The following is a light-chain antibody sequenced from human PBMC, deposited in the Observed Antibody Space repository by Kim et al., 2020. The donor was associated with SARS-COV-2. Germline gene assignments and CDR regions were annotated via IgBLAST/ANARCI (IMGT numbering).Light chain of an antibody. V-gene: IGKV1-17*01. J-gene: IGKJ5*01. CDR2: GAS. CDR3: LQHNTYPIT. Sequence: ASVDNRHTITCRASQDIRNDLGWYQQNPGRAPKRLSYGASSLQSGVPSRFSGSGSGTEFTLTISSLQPEDFATYFCLQHNTYPITFGQGTRLEIK. CDR1: QDIRND.